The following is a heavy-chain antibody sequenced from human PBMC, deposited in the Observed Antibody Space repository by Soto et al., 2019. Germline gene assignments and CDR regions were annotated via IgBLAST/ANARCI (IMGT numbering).Heavy chain of an antibody. V-gene: IGHV3-30*18. D-gene: IGHD3-22*01. CDR3: AKERDYYDSSGYYYNLDY. CDR1: GFTFSSYG. Sequence: GGSLRLSCAASGFTFSSYGMHWVRQAPGKGLEWVAVISYDGSNKYYADSVKGRFTISRDNSKNTLYLQMNSLRAEDTAVYYCAKERDYYDSSGYYYNLDYWGQGTLVTVSS. J-gene: IGHJ4*02. CDR2: ISYDGSNK.